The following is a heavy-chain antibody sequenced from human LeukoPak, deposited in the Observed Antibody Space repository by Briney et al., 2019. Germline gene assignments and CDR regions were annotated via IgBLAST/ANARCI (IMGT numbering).Heavy chain of an antibody. Sequence: SETLSLTCTVSGGSISSSSYYWGWIRQPPGKGLEWIGSIYYSGSTYYNPSLKSRVTISVDTSKNQFSLKLSSVTAADTAVYYCARGKTYYDFWSGYYRTNWFDPWGQGTLVTVSS. J-gene: IGHJ5*02. D-gene: IGHD3-3*01. CDR1: GGSISSSSYY. V-gene: IGHV4-39*01. CDR3: ARGKTYYDFWSGYYRTNWFDP. CDR2: IYYSGST.